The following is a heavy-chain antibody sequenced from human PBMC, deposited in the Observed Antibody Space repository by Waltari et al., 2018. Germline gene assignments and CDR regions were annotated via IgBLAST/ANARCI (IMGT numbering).Heavy chain of an antibody. D-gene: IGHD3-16*02. Sequence: QVQLQQGGAGLLKPSETLSLTCAVYGGSFSGYYWSWIRQPPGKGLEWIGEINHIGSTNDDPALKSPVTISVDTAQNRFSLELSSVTSADPAVYYSARERFLGELSPDFDYWGQGTLVTVSS. J-gene: IGHJ4*02. CDR3: ARERFLGELSPDFDY. CDR1: GGSFSGYY. V-gene: IGHV4-34*01. CDR2: INHIGST.